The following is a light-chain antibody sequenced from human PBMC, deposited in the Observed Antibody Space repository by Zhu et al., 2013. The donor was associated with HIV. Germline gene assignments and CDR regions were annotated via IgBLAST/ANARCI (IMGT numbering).Light chain of an antibody. Sequence: PSQSVSSSYLAWYQQNPGQAPRLLIYGASSRATGIPGKFSRQWVWDRTSLSPISRLEPEDFAVYCCPAVWLFRSLFGGGTKVEIK. CDR1: QSVSSSY. V-gene: IGKV3-20*01. J-gene: IGKJ4*01. CDR3: PAVWLFRSL. CDR2: GAS.